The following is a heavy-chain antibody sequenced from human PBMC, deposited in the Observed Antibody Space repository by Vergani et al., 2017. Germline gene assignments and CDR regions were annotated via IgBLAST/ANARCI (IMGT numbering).Heavy chain of an antibody. J-gene: IGHJ5*02. V-gene: IGHV1-69*04. Sequence: QVQLVQSGAEVKKPGSSVKVSCKASGGTFSSYAISWVRQAPGQGLEWMGRIIPILGIANYAPKFPGRVTITADKSTSTAYMELSSLRSEDTAGYYCARYCGGDCPIAPGNWFDPWGQGTLVTVSS. CDR2: IIPILGIA. D-gene: IGHD2-21*01. CDR3: ARYCGGDCPIAPGNWFDP. CDR1: GGTFSSYA.